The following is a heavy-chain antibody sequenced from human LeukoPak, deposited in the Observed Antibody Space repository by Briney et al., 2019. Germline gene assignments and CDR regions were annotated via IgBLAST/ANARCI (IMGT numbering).Heavy chain of an antibody. CDR2: ISGNGDKT. CDR3: DNRAAYTTGWVFDL. J-gene: IGHJ4*02. Sequence: PGGSLKLSCAASGFTFSTYAMTWVRQAPGKGLEWVSSISGNGDKTYYAESVKGRFTISRDNSKNTLFLQMNSLRAEDTAIFYCDNRAAYTTGWVFDLWGQGILVTVSS. D-gene: IGHD6-19*01. CDR1: GFTFSTYA. V-gene: IGHV3-23*01.